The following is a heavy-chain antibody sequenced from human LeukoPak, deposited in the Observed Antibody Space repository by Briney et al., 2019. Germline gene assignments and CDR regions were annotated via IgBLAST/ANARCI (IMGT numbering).Heavy chain of an antibody. CDR1: EFTFSNYA. Sequence: GGSLRLSCAASEFTFSNYAMSWVRQAPGKGAGVDLNYYADSVKGRFTISRDNSKDTLSLQMNSLTAQDTAVYYCTRCPSSTSCYGILLDYWGQGTLVTVSS. D-gene: IGHD2-2*01. CDR3: TRCPSSTSCYGILLDY. J-gene: IGHJ4*02. V-gene: IGHV3-23*01.